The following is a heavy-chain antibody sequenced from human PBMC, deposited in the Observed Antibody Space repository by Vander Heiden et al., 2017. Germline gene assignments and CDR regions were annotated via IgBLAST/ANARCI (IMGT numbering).Heavy chain of an antibody. CDR3: AKTLPKRYYYDSSAPFDY. J-gene: IGHJ4*02. CDR1: GFTFSNSA. D-gene: IGHD3-22*01. Sequence: EVQLLESGGGLVQPGGSLRLSCAASGFTFSNSAMSWVRQAPGKGLEWVSAISGSGGSTYYADSVKGRVTISRDNSKNTLYLQMNSLRAEETAVYYCAKTLPKRYYYDSSAPFDYWGQGTLVTVSS. CDR2: ISGSGGST. V-gene: IGHV3-23*01.